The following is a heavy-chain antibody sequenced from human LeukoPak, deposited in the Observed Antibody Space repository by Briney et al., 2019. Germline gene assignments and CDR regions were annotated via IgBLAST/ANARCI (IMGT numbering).Heavy chain of an antibody. V-gene: IGHV1-18*01. D-gene: IGHD3-10*01. CDR3: ARLLWFGELFWFDP. CDR2: ISAYNGNT. Sequence: GASVKVSCKASGYTFTSYGISWVRRAPGQGREWMGWISAYNGNTNYAQKLQGRVTMTTDTSTSTAYMELRSLRSDDTAVYYCARLLWFGELFWFDPWGQGTLVTVSS. CDR1: GYTFTSYG. J-gene: IGHJ5*02.